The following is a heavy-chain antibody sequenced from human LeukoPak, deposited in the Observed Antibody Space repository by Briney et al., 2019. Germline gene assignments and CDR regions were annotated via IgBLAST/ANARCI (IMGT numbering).Heavy chain of an antibody. Sequence: SVKVSCKASGGTFISYAISWVRQAPGQGLEWMGGIIPIFGTANYAQKFQGGVTITADESTSTAYMELSSLRSEDTAVYYCASGRDGYRRFDYWGQGTLVTVSS. CDR1: GGTFISYA. CDR3: ASGRDGYRRFDY. J-gene: IGHJ4*02. D-gene: IGHD5-24*01. V-gene: IGHV1-69*13. CDR2: IIPIFGTA.